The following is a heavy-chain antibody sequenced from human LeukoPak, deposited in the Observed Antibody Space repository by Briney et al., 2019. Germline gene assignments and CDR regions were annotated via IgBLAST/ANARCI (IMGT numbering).Heavy chain of an antibody. V-gene: IGHV4-59*01. CDR2: IYYSGST. D-gene: IGHD2-2*03. Sequence: SETLSLTCTVSGGSISSYYWSWIRQPPGKGLEWIGYIYYSGSTNYNPSLKSRVTISVDTSKNQFSLKLSPVTAADTAVYYRARVGSGYCSSTSCPNWFDPWGQGTLVTVSS. J-gene: IGHJ5*02. CDR3: ARVGSGYCSSTSCPNWFDP. CDR1: GGSISSYY.